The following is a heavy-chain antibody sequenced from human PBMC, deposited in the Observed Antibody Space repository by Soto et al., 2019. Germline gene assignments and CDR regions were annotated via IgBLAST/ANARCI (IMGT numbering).Heavy chain of an antibody. V-gene: IGHV4-4*02. CDR2: IDHSGNT. D-gene: IGHD3-10*01. Sequence: QVQLRESGPRLVKPSGTLSLSCAVSGGSINSRNWWTWVRQPPGKSLEWIGEIDHSGNTKYNPSLKSRGTISIESSRNQFSLNLTAVTAEDTAVYYCARDGPTGSGSYWDYVDRWGQGTLVTVSS. CDR1: GGSINSRNW. J-gene: IGHJ4*02. CDR3: ARDGPTGSGSYWDYVDR.